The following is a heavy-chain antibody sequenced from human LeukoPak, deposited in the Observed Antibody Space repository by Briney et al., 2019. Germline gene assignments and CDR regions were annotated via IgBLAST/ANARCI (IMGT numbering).Heavy chain of an antibody. J-gene: IGHJ6*03. D-gene: IGHD1-26*01. Sequence: GGSLRLSCAASGFTFSTYSMNWVRQAPGKGLEWVSSISISSNYIYYADSVKGRFTISRDNAKNSLYLQMNSLRAEDTAVYYCARADGSGAGYYMDVWGKGATVTVSS. CDR1: GFTFSTYS. CDR3: ARADGSGAGYYMDV. CDR2: ISISSNYI. V-gene: IGHV3-21*01.